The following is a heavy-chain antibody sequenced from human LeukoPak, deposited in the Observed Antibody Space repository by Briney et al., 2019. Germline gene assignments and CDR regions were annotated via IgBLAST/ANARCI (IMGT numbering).Heavy chain of an antibody. J-gene: IGHJ4*02. CDR3: AKDRGRYFDWTIDY. Sequence: GRSLRLSCAASGFTFSSYAMHWVRQAPGKGLEWVALISHDGSNKYYADSVKGRFTISRDNSKNTLYLQMNSLRAEDTAVYYCAKDRGRYFDWTIDYWGQGTLVTVSS. CDR2: ISHDGSNK. V-gene: IGHV3-30*04. CDR1: GFTFSSYA. D-gene: IGHD3-9*01.